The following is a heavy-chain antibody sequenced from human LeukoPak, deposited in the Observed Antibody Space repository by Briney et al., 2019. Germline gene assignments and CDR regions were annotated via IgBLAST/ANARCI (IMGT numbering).Heavy chain of an antibody. CDR3: AKRPGYCSSTSCYYYYYMDV. D-gene: IGHD2-2*01. CDR2: ISGSGTST. CDR1: GVTFSSYA. Sequence: GGSLRLSCAASGVTFSSYAMSWVRQAPGKGLEWVSAISGSGTSTYYADSVKGRFTISRDNSKNTLYMQMNSLRGDDTAVYYCAKRPGYCSSTSCYYYYYMDVWGDGATVTVSS. J-gene: IGHJ6*03. V-gene: IGHV3-23*01.